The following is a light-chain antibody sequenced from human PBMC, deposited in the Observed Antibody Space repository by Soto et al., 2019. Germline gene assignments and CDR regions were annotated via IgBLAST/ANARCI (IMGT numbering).Light chain of an antibody. CDR3: CSYTTSNTRQIV. J-gene: IGLJ1*01. Sequence: QSALTQPASVSGSPGQSITISCTGTSSEVGGYNYVSWYQQHPGKAPKFMIYDVSNRPSGVSNRFFGSKSGNTASLTISWLQAEDEADYYCCSYTTSNTRQIVFGTGTKVTVL. CDR2: DVS. CDR1: SSEVGGYNY. V-gene: IGLV2-14*01.